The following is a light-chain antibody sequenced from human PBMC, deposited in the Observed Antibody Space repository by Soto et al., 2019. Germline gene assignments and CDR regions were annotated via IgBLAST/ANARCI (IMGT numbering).Light chain of an antibody. CDR1: QSISSY. CDR3: QQSYSTLRT. V-gene: IGKV1-39*01. J-gene: IGKJ1*01. Sequence: DIQMTQSPSSLSASVGDRLTITSRARQSISSYLNWYQQKPGKAPKLLIYAASSMQSGVSSRFSGSGSGTDFTLTISSLQPEDFATYYCQQSYSTLRTFGQGTKVEIK. CDR2: AAS.